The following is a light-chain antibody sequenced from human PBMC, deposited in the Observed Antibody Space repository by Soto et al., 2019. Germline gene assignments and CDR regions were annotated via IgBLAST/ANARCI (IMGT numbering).Light chain of an antibody. Sequence: EIVMTQSPATLSVSPGERVTLSCRASESLSTYLAWYQQKPGQAPRLLIYDASTKATGIPARFSGSGSATDFTLTISSLQSEDFAVYYCQHYNDWPFTFGQGTKLDIK. CDR1: ESLSTY. J-gene: IGKJ2*01. CDR2: DAS. V-gene: IGKV3-15*01. CDR3: QHYNDWPFT.